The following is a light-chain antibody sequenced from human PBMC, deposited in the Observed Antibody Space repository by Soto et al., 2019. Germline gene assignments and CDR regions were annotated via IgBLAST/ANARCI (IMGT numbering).Light chain of an antibody. CDR1: QSLSDGF. CDR3: QQYESSIST. V-gene: IGKV3-20*01. J-gene: IGKJ1*01. Sequence: EIVLTQSPGTLSLSPGERAPLSCRASQSLSDGFLAWYQQKPGQAPRLLIHRASTRAAGIPDRFSGSGSGTDFTLTISRLEPEDFAVYYCQQYESSISTFGQGTRVEIK. CDR2: RAS.